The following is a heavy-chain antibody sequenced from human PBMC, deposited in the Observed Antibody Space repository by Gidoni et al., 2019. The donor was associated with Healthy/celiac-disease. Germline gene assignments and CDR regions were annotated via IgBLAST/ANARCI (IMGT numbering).Heavy chain of an antibody. J-gene: IGHJ4*02. CDR3: ARAHSSSTYYFDY. Sequence: QVQLQQWGAGLWKPSETLSLTCAVDGGSFSGYYWSWIRQPPGKGLEWIGEINHSGSTNDNPSLTSRVTISVDTSKNQFSLKLSSVPAADTAVYYCARAHSSSTYYFDYWGQGTLVTVSS. CDR1: GGSFSGYY. V-gene: IGHV4-34*01. CDR2: INHSGST. D-gene: IGHD6-13*01.